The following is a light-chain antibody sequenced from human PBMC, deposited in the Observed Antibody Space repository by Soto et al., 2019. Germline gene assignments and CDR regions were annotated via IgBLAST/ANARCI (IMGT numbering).Light chain of an antibody. CDR3: QQYNGYPHT. CDR2: KAS. V-gene: IGKV1-5*03. Sequence: DIQMTQSPSTLSASVGDRVTITCRASQSISTWLAWYQQKPGKAPKLLIYKASSLRNGVPSRFSGSGSGTEFTLTIYSLQPYDCASYYCQQYNGYPHTCGQGTKLEI. CDR1: QSISTW. J-gene: IGKJ2*01.